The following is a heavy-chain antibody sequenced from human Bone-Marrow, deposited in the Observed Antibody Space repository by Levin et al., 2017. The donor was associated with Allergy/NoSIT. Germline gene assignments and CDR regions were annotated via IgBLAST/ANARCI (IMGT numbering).Heavy chain of an antibody. CDR1: GFIFDDCV. CDR3: AKGSSSYYSWFDS. V-gene: IGHV3-9*01. D-gene: IGHD4-11*01. Sequence: LSLTCAASGFIFDDCVMHWVRQAPGKGLEWVSSINWNSGNIDYADSVKGRFLISRDNSRNFLHLQMNSLKTEDTAQYYCAKGSSSYYSWFDSWGQGTLVLVSS. CDR2: INWNSGNI. J-gene: IGHJ5*01.